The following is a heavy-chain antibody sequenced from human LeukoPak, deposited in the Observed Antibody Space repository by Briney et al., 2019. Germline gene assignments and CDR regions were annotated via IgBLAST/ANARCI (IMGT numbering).Heavy chain of an antibody. CDR3: ARSRSSGWSINFDY. V-gene: IGHV4-59*01. Sequence: SETLSLTCTVSGDSISSYYWSWIRQPPGKGLEWIGYIYYSGSTNYNPSLKSRVTISVDTSKNQFSLKLSSVTAADTAVYYCARSRSSGWSINFDYWGQGTLVTVSS. CDR1: GDSISSYY. D-gene: IGHD6-19*01. CDR2: IYYSGST. J-gene: IGHJ4*02.